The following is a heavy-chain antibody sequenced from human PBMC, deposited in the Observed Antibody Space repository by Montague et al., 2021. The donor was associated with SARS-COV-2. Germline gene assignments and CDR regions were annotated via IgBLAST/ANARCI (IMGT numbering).Heavy chain of an antibody. D-gene: IGHD2-21*01. J-gene: IGHJ6*03. CDR2: ISYDGSNK. V-gene: IGHV3-30*03. CDR3: VLGGDALYYYYYMDV. CDR1: GFTFSSYG. Sequence: SLNLSCAASGFTFSSYGMHWVRQAPGKGLEWVAVISYDGSNKYYADSVEGRFTISRDNSKNTLYLQMNSLRAEDTAVYYCVLGGDALYYYYYMDVWGKGTTVTVSS.